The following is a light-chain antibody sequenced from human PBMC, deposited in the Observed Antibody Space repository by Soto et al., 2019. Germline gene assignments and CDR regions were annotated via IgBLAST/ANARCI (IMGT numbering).Light chain of an antibody. J-gene: IGKJ2*01. CDR3: QQTHRIPYT. Sequence: DIKMTQSPSSLSAAVGDRVTITCRASQTISTYLNWYQQKPGKAPKLLIYAASSLPSGVPSRFTGSGSGTDSALTISRLQPDEFATYYCQQTHRIPYTFGQGTKQEIK. CDR2: AAS. CDR1: QTISTY. V-gene: IGKV1-39*01.